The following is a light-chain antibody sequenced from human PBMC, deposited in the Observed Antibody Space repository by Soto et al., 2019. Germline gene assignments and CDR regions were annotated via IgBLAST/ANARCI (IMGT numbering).Light chain of an antibody. Sequence: DIQMTPCPSSLSASVGVRVTITCQASQDISNYLNWYQQKPGKAPKLLIYDASNLETGVPSRFSGSGSGTDFTFTISSLQPEDIATYYCQQYDNLPTFGQGTRLEIK. CDR2: DAS. V-gene: IGKV1-33*01. CDR3: QQYDNLPT. J-gene: IGKJ5*01. CDR1: QDISNY.